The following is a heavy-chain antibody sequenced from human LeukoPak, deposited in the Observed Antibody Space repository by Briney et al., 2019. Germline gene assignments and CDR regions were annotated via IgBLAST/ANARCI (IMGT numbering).Heavy chain of an antibody. D-gene: IGHD3-22*01. CDR1: GYIFTSYG. CDR2: ISAYNGNT. V-gene: IGHV1-18*01. CDR3: ARRPSSGQEGDNWFDP. Sequence: GASVKVSCKASGYIFTSYGISWVRQAPGQGLEWMGWISAYNGNTNYAQKLQGRVTMTTDTSTSTAYMELRSLRSDDTAVYYCARRPSSGQEGDNWFDPWGQGTLVTVSS. J-gene: IGHJ5*02.